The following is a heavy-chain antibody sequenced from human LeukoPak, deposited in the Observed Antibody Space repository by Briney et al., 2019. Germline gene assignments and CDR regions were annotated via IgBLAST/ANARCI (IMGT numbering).Heavy chain of an antibody. V-gene: IGHV3-48*04. Sequence: GGSLRLSCAASGFTFSSYGMHWVRQAPGKGLEWVSYISSSGSTIYYADSVKGRFTISRDNAKNSLYLQMNSLRAEDTAVYYCARQAGANYYYYMDVWGKGTTVTISS. CDR2: ISSSGSTI. J-gene: IGHJ6*03. CDR1: GFTFSSYG. CDR3: ARQAGANYYYYMDV. D-gene: IGHD1-26*01.